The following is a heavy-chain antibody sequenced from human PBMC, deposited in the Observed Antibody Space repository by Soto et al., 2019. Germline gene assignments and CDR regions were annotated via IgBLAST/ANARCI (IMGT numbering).Heavy chain of an antibody. CDR1: GFTFSNYW. CDR3: GRAAYNKDGLDV. J-gene: IGHJ6*02. CDR2: INTDGSQK. D-gene: IGHD1-1*01. Sequence: DVQLVESGGDLVQPGGSLRLSCATYGFTFSNYWMTWVRQAPGDGLEWVAHINTDGSQKSHVDSVKGRFTISRDNAKNSLYLQMNSLRAEDTAVYYCGRAAYNKDGLDVWGQATTVTVS. V-gene: IGHV3-7*04.